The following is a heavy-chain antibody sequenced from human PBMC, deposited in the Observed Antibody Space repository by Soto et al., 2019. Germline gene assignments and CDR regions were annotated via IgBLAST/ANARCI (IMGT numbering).Heavy chain of an antibody. Sequence: DSVKISCKASGYTFRNYGINWVRQAPGQGLEWMGWISAYNGDTNYAQKFQGRVTMATDTPTSTAYMELRSLKSDDTTVYYCARDGRQFVPNSDYFDIFGQGTTVTVSS. V-gene: IGHV1-18*01. CDR2: ISAYNGDT. J-gene: IGHJ3*02. CDR3: ARDGRQFVPNSDYFDI. D-gene: IGHD6-6*01. CDR1: GYTFRNYG.